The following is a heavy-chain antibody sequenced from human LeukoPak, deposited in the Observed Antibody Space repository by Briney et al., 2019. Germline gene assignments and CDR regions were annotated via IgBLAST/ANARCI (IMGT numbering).Heavy chain of an antibody. CDR3: ARVPYSSGWYSFFDH. D-gene: IGHD6-19*01. CDR2: ISGSGGST. Sequence: GGSLRLSCAASGFTFSSYAMSWVRQAPGKGLEWVSAISGSGGSTYYADSVKGRFTISRDNARYSLYLQMDSLRAEDTAVYYCARVPYSSGWYSFFDHWGQGALVTVSS. V-gene: IGHV3-23*01. J-gene: IGHJ4*02. CDR1: GFTFSSYA.